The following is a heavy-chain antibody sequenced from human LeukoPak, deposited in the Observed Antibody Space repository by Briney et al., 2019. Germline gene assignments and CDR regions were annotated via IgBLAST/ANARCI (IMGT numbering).Heavy chain of an antibody. CDR3: ARGLIAVAGRVAFDI. Sequence: SETLSLTCTVSGGSISSYYWSWIRQPPGKGLEWIGYIYYSGSTNYNPSLKSRVTISVDTSKNQFSLKLSSVTAADTAVYYCARGLIAVAGRVAFDIWGQGTMVTVSS. D-gene: IGHD6-19*01. CDR2: IYYSGST. CDR1: GGSISSYY. V-gene: IGHV4-59*01. J-gene: IGHJ3*02.